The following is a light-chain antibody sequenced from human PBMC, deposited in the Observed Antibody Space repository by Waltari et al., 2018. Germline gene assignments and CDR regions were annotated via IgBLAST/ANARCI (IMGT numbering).Light chain of an antibody. V-gene: IGKV3-15*01. CDR3: QQYNEWSPLT. J-gene: IGKJ4*01. CDR2: DAS. Sequence: EIVMTQFQATLSVSPGDRATLSCRASQNVRTKLAWYQHRPGHPPRLLIHDASTRASYIPPRFSGRGSGTDFTLTISSLQSEDFAVYYCQQYNEWSPLTFGGGTQIDIK. CDR1: QNVRTK.